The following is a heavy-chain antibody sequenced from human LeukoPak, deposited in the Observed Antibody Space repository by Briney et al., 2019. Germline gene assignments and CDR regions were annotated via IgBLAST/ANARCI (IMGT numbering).Heavy chain of an antibody. Sequence: GGSLRLSCAASGFTFSSYAMSWVRQAPGKGLEWVSAISGSGGSTYYTDSVKGRFTISRDNPKNTLYLQMNSLRAEDTAVYYCAAYSSGWSPRTYYFDYWGQGTLVTVSS. CDR1: GFTFSSYA. V-gene: IGHV3-23*01. J-gene: IGHJ4*02. CDR3: AAYSSGWSPRTYYFDY. D-gene: IGHD6-19*01. CDR2: ISGSGGST.